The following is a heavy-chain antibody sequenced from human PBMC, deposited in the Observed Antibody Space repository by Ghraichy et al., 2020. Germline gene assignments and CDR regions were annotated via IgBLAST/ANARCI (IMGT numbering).Heavy chain of an antibody. CDR2: IYHSGST. CDR3: ARDSATDIVVVPAANWFDP. Sequence: SETLSLTCAVSGFSISSGYYWGWIRQPPGKGLEWIGSIYHSGSTYYNPSLKSRVTISVDTSKNQFSLKLTSVTAADTAVYYCARDSATDIVVVPAANWFDPWGQGTLVTVSS. V-gene: IGHV4-38-2*01. D-gene: IGHD2-2*01. CDR1: GFSISSGYY. J-gene: IGHJ5*02.